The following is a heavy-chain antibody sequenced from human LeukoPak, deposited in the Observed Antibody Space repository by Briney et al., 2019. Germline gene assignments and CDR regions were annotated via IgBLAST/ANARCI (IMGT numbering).Heavy chain of an antibody. CDR1: GYTFTNYA. V-gene: IGHV1-3*01. CDR3: ARDRDDRAVAGNFDY. Sequence: ASVKVSCKASGYTFTNYAMHWVRQAPGQRLEWMGWINAGNGNTKYSQKFQGRVTITRDTSASTAYMDLSSLRSEDTAVYYCARDRDDRAVAGNFDYWGQGTLVTVSS. J-gene: IGHJ4*02. D-gene: IGHD6-19*01. CDR2: INAGNGNT.